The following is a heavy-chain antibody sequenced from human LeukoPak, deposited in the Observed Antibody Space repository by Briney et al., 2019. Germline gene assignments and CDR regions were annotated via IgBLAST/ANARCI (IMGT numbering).Heavy chain of an antibody. CDR3: ARGPHIAAAGTGRFWNY. V-gene: IGHV4-34*01. D-gene: IGHD6-13*01. J-gene: IGHJ4*02. CDR2: INRSGST. Sequence: SETLSLTCAVYGGSFSGYYWSWIRQPPGKGLEWIGEINRSGSTNYNPSLKSRVTISVDTSKNQFSLKLRSVTAADTAVYYCARGPHIAAAGTGRFWNYWGQGTLVTVSS. CDR1: GGSFSGYY.